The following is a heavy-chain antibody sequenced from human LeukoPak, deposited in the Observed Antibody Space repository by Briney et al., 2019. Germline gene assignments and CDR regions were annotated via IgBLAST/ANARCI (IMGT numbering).Heavy chain of an antibody. J-gene: IGHJ4*02. CDR3: ARDHGDFVGVRVGFDS. Sequence: GASVKVSCKASGYTFTNYAISWVRQAPGQGLEWVASISGYNGNTDYAQKVKDRLTVTADTSTAYLEMRGLKSDDTAVYYCARDHGDFVGVRVGFDSWGQGTLVTVSS. D-gene: IGHD4-17*01. CDR1: GYTFTNYA. V-gene: IGHV1-18*01. CDR2: ISGYNGNT.